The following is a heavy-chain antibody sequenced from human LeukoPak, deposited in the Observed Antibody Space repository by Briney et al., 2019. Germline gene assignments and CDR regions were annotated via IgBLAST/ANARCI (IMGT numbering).Heavy chain of an antibody. CDR2: IYPGDSDT. J-gene: IGHJ6*02. CDR1: GYSFTSYW. V-gene: IGHV5-51*01. D-gene: IGHD6-13*01. Sequence: GESLKISCKGSGYSFTSYWIGWVRQMPGKGLEWMGIIYPGDSDTRYSPSFQGQVTISADKSISTAYLQWSSLKASDTAMYYCARHVYSSSWSNYYYYGMDVWGQGTTATVSS. CDR3: ARHVYSSSWSNYYYYGMDV.